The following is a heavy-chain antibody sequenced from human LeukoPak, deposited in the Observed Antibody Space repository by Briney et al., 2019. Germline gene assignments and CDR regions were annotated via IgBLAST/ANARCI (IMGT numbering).Heavy chain of an antibody. CDR2: IYYSGST. V-gene: IGHV4-39*07. Sequence: SETLSLTCTVSGGSISSSGYYWGWIRQPPGKGLEWIVSIYYSGSTYYNPSLKSRVTISVDTSKNQFSLKLSSVTAADTAVYYCARVYAIFGVVISYYFDYWGQGTLVTVSS. D-gene: IGHD3-3*01. CDR1: GGSISSSGYY. CDR3: ARVYAIFGVVISYYFDY. J-gene: IGHJ4*02.